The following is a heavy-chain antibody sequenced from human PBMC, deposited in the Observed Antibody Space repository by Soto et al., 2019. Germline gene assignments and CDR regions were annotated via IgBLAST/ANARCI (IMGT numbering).Heavy chain of an antibody. CDR1: GFTLSSYA. Sequence: EVQLLESGGGLVQPGGSLRLSCAASGFTLSSYAMTWVRQAPGKGLEWVSAISGSGSTAYYADSLRGRFIISRDPSKNPLYLQMTRLRGEDSAIYYCAARREIAVSEIDFWGLGTLLTVSS. V-gene: IGHV3-23*01. D-gene: IGHD6-19*01. J-gene: IGHJ4*02. CDR3: AARREIAVSEIDF. CDR2: ISGSGSTA.